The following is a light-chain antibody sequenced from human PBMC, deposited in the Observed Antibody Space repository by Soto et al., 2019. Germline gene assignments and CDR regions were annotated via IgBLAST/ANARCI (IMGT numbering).Light chain of an antibody. V-gene: IGKV3-11*01. CDR3: QHRMNWPLT. J-gene: IGKJ4*01. Sequence: EIVLTQSPATLSLSPGGRATLSCRASQTVTNHLAWYQQKAGQAPRLLIFDASTRASGIPHRFSGSGSGTDFTLTITRVDPDDFAVYYCQHRMNWPLTFGGGTRVEIK. CDR1: QTVTNH. CDR2: DAS.